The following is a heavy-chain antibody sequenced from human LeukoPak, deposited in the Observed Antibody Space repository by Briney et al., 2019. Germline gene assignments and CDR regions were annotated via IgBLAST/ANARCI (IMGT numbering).Heavy chain of an antibody. CDR1: GGSINNYY. Sequence: SETLSLTCTVSGGSINNYYWSWIRQPPGKGLEWIGDIYYSGSTYYNPSLKSRFTISVDTSKNLFSLKLSAVTAADTAVYYCARDSSAAQRSFDYWGQGTLVTVSS. CDR3: ARDSSAAQRSFDY. J-gene: IGHJ4*02. CDR2: IYYSGST. V-gene: IGHV4-30-4*08. D-gene: IGHD6-25*01.